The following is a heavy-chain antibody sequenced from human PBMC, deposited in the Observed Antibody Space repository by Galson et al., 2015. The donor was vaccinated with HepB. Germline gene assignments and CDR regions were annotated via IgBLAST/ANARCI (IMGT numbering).Heavy chain of an antibody. CDR1: GFTFSSYS. Sequence: SLRLSCAASGFTFSSYSMNWVRQAPGKGLEWVSYISSSSSTIYYADSVKGRFTISRDNSKNTLYLQMNSLRADDTAMYYCARGRDDIIIVPTATSTSMDVWGQGTTVTVSS. D-gene: IGHD2-2*01. J-gene: IGHJ6*02. CDR3: ARGRDDIIIVPTATSTSMDV. CDR2: ISSSSSTI. V-gene: IGHV3-48*01.